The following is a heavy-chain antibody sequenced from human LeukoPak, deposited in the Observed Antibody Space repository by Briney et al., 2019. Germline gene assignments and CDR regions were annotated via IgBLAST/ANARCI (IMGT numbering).Heavy chain of an antibody. CDR3: ARVGGGYCRGGSCYSGYAFDI. D-gene: IGHD2-15*01. V-gene: IGHV1-46*01. Sequence: ASVKVSCKASGYTFTSYYMHWVRQAPGQGLEWMGIINPSGGSTSYAQKFQGRVTMTRDTSTSTVYMELSSLRSDDTAVYYCARVGGGYCRGGSCYSGYAFDIWGQGTMVVVSS. CDR2: INPSGGST. J-gene: IGHJ3*02. CDR1: GYTFTSYY.